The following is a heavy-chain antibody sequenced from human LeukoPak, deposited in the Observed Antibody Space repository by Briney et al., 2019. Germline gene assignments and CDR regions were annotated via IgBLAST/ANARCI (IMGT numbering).Heavy chain of an antibody. CDR3: ASGRNYFPIEY. J-gene: IGHJ4*02. V-gene: IGHV3-53*01. CDR1: GFTVSSRY. D-gene: IGHD3-10*02. Sequence: GGSLRLSCAASGFTVSSRYMTWVRQTPGKGLEYISVIYITGNTFYADSVKGRFSLSRDNSVNTVFLHLSGLRAEDTGVYYCASGRNYFPIEYWGQGTPVTVAS. CDR2: IYITGNT.